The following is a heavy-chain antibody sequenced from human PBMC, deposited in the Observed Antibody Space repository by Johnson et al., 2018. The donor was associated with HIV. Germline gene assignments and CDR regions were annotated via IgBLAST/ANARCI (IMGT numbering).Heavy chain of an antibody. CDR1: GFTFSGYG. CDR2: ISYDGSNK. D-gene: IGHD1-26*01. J-gene: IGHJ3*02. Sequence: QVQLVESGGGEVQPGRSLRLSCAASGFTFSGYGMHWVRQAPGKGLEWVAVISYDGSNKYYADSVKGRFTISRDNSNNTLYLQMNSLRAEDTAVYYCAKDDSGSYYGGDAFDIWGQGTMVTVSS. CDR3: AKDDSGSYYGGDAFDI. V-gene: IGHV3-30*18.